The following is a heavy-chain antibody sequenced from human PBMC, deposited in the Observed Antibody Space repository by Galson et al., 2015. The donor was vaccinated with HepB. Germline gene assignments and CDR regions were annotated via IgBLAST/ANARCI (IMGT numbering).Heavy chain of an antibody. D-gene: IGHD1-26*01. Sequence: SVKVSCKASGYTFTSYYMHWVRQAPGQGLEWMGIINPSGGSTSYAQKFQGRVTITRDTSTSTVYMELSSLRSEDTAVYYCARDRGIVGATTTGGWFDPWGQGTLVTVSS. CDR1: GYTFTSYY. CDR3: ARDRGIVGATTTGGWFDP. CDR2: INPSGGST. J-gene: IGHJ5*02. V-gene: IGHV1-46*01.